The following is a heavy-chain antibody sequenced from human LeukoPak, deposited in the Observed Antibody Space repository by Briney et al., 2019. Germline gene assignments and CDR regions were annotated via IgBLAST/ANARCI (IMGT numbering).Heavy chain of an antibody. CDR1: GFSISGYW. J-gene: IGHJ4*02. CDR3: ASENMAVPGGDY. Sequence: GGSLRLPCAASGFSISGYWMGWVRQAPGKGLEWVANIKQDVSEKCFVDSVKGRFTISRDNAKNSVYLQMNSLRAVDTAMYHCASENMAVPGGDYWGQGTLVTVSS. D-gene: IGHD6-19*01. CDR2: IKQDVSEK. V-gene: IGHV3-7*01.